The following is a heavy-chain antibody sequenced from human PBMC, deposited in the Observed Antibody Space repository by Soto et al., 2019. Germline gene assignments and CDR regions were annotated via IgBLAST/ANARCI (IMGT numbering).Heavy chain of an antibody. J-gene: IGHJ4*02. CDR3: ARVPTGKYGVWNY. CDR2: ISPGGSIT. D-gene: IGHD2-8*01. V-gene: IGHV3-74*01. CDR1: GFTFSSYW. Sequence: EEQLVESGGGLVQPGGSLRLSCAASGFTFSSYWVHWVRQAPGKGLVWVSRISPGGSITTYADSVKGRFTISSDNAQNTLYLQMSSLRGDDTAVYYCARVPTGKYGVWNYWGQGTLVTVSS.